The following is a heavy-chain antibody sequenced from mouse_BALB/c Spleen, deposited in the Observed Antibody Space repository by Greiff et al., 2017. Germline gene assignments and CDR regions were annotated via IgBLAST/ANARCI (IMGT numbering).Heavy chain of an antibody. CDR2: INSNGGST. CDR3: AARCYDGYYFDY. D-gene: IGHD1-2*01. CDR1: GFTFSSYG. V-gene: IGHV5-6-3*01. Sequence: EVMLVESGGGLVKPGGSLKFSCAASGFTFSSYGMSWVSQTPDKRLELVATINSNGGSTYYPDSVKGRFTISRDNAKNTLYLQMSSLKSEDTAMYYCAARCYDGYYFDYWGQGTTLTVSS. J-gene: IGHJ2*01.